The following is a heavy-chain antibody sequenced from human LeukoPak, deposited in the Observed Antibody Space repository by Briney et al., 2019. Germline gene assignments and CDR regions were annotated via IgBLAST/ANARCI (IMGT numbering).Heavy chain of an antibody. J-gene: IGHJ4*02. CDR1: GGSISSNNW. CDR3: ARVNINNWHSCDY. Sequence: SETLSFTCAVSGGSISSNNWWGWVRQPPGKGLEWIGEIYHSGSPNYNPSLKSRVTISVDKSRNHFSLNLSSVTAADTAVYYCARVNINNWHSCDYWGQGTLVTVSS. CDR2: IYHSGSP. V-gene: IGHV4-4*02. D-gene: IGHD1-1*01.